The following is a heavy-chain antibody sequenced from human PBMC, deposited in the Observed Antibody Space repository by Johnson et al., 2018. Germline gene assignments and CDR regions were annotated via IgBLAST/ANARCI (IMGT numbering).Heavy chain of an antibody. CDR3: ARDQVSSGGTPFMDV. J-gene: IGHJ6*02. CDR1: GFTFSSYG. V-gene: IGHV3-33*01. Sequence: QEQLVESGGGVVEPGRSLRLSCAASGFTFSSYGMHWVRQAPGKGLEWVAVIWYDGSNKYYADPVKDRFTISRDNSKNTLYLQMNSLRAEDTAVYYCARDQVSSGGTPFMDVWGQGTAVTVSS. CDR2: IWYDGSNK. D-gene: IGHD2-15*01.